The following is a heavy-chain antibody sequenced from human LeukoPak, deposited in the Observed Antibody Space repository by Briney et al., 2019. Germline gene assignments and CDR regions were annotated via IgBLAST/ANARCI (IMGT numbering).Heavy chain of an antibody. CDR2: IYYSGTI. D-gene: IGHD2-15*01. Sequence: SETLSLTCTVSGGSIGSSPHYWGWIRQPPGRGLEWIGNIYYSGTIYYNPSLKSRVTISVDTSKNQFSLKLSSVTAADTAMYYCARASCSGGSCYESRGAFDIWGQGTMVTVSS. V-gene: IGHV4-39*07. J-gene: IGHJ3*02. CDR1: GGSIGSSPHY. CDR3: ARASCSGGSCYESRGAFDI.